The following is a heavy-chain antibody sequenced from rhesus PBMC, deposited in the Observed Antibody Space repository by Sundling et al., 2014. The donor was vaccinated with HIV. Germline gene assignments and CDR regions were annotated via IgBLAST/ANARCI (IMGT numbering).Heavy chain of an antibody. CDR3: ARKRLTFWSFIDY. CDR2: IHADRGST. J-gene: IGHJ4*01. D-gene: IGHD2-15*01. Sequence: QVQLQESGPGLVKPSETLSLTCAVSGGSISDNYWSWIRQPPGKGLEYIGRIHADRGSTDYNPSLKSRVTVSTDTSKNQISLKLTSLTAADTAVYYCARKRLTFWSFIDYWGQGVLVTVSS. V-gene: IGHV4-160*01. CDR1: GGSISDNY.